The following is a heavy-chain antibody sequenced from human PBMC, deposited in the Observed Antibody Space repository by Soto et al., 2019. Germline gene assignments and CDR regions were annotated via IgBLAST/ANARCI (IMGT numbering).Heavy chain of an antibody. CDR2: ISYDGSNK. CDR1: GFTFSNYG. D-gene: IGHD6-13*01. CDR3: VKVRSSSWDWLGSFDY. Sequence: QVQLVESGGGVVQPGRSLRLSCPASGFTFSNYGMHWVRQAPGKGLEWVAVISYDGSNKYYADSVKGRFTISRDNSKNTLYLQMNSLRSEDTAVYSCVKVRSSSWDWLGSFDYWGQGTLVTVSS. V-gene: IGHV3-30*18. J-gene: IGHJ4*02.